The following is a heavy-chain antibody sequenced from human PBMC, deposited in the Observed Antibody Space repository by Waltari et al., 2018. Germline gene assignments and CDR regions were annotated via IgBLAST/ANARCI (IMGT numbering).Heavy chain of an antibody. D-gene: IGHD7-27*01. CDR2: INYDGSLP. J-gene: IGHJ4*02. CDR1: GFGFSAYS. V-gene: IGHV3-7*01. Sequence: EVQLVESGGGLVQSGGSLRLSCEASGFGFSAYSMTGVRQAPGKGLEWIANINYDGSLPYYAVSVGGRVIISRDNAKNTLYLQMNSLRAEDTAIYYCARDTPGDGIDYWGQGILVTVSS. CDR3: ARDTPGDGIDY.